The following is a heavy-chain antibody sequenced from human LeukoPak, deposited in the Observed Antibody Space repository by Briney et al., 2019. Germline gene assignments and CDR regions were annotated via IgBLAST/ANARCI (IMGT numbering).Heavy chain of an antibody. J-gene: IGHJ4*02. D-gene: IGHD6-6*01. V-gene: IGHV4-39*07. Sequence: KPSETLSLTCTITGDSVTSWGYYWGWFRQPPGKGLEWIGTIFYTGGTNYSPSFESRVTISMDTSKNQFSLSLTSVTAADTAVYYCARIASSLVARRGGSDHWGQGSLVTVSS. CDR1: GDSVTSWGYY. CDR3: ARIASSLVARRGGSDH. CDR2: IFYTGGT.